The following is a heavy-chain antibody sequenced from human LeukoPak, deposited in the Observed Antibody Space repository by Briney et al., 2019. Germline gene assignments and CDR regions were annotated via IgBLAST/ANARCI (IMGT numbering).Heavy chain of an antibody. CDR1: GFTFSNYA. CDR3: ARDRITIFGVVIDIPFDY. D-gene: IGHD3-3*01. J-gene: IGHJ4*02. CDR2: ISGSGDDT. Sequence: GGSLRLSCAASGFTFSNYAMSWVRQAPGKGLEWVSVISGSGDDTSYADSVKGRFTISRDTSKNTLSLQMNSLRAEDTAVYYCARDRITIFGVVIDIPFDYWGQGTLVTVSS. V-gene: IGHV3-23*01.